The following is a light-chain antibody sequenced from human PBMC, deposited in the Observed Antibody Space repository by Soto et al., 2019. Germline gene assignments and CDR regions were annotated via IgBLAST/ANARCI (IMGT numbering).Light chain of an antibody. J-gene: IGKJ1*01. CDR1: QSISTY. CDR2: KAS. Sequence: DIQMTQSPSSLSAYVGDRVTITCRASQSISTYLNWYLQKPGKAPNLLIYKASTLKSGVPSRFSGSGSGTEFTLTISSLQPDDFATYYCQHYNSYSEAFGQGTKVDIK. CDR3: QHYNSYSEA. V-gene: IGKV1-5*03.